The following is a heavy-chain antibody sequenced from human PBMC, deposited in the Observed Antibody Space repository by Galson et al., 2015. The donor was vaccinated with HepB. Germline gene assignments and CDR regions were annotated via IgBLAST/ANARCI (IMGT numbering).Heavy chain of an antibody. CDR3: ARVEDFWSENHRLIDY. V-gene: IGHV3-74*01. Sequence: SLRLSCAASGFTFSSYWMHWVRQAPGKGLVWVSRINSDGSSTSYADSVKGRFTISRDNAKNTLYLQMNSLRAEDTAVYYCARVEDFWSENHRLIDYWGQGTLVTVSS. J-gene: IGHJ4*02. CDR2: INSDGSST. CDR1: GFTFSSYW. D-gene: IGHD3-3*01.